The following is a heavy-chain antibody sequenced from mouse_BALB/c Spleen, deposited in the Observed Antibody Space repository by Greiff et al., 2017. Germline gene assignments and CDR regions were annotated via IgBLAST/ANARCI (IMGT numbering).Heavy chain of an antibody. V-gene: IGHV5-9-3*01. CDR3: ARPGAYYGNPSFAY. CDR1: GFTFSSYA. D-gene: IGHD2-10*01. J-gene: IGHJ3*01. CDR2: ISSGGSYT. Sequence: EVQLVESGGGLVKPGGSLKLSCAASGFTFSSYAMSWVRQTPEKRLEWVATISSGGSYTYYPDSVKGRFTISRDNAKNTLYLQMSSLRSEDTAMYYCARPGAYYGNPSFAYWGQGTLVTVSA.